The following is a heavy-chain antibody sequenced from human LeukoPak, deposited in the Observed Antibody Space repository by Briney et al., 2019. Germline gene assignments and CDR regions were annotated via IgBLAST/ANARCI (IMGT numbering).Heavy chain of an antibody. D-gene: IGHD2-2*01. CDR1: GVSFSSYY. J-gene: IGHJ4*02. V-gene: IGHV4-59*01. CDR2: IYYSGST. CDR3: ARGESDVPGEYQLPYNY. Sequence: PSETLSLTCTVSGVSFSSYYWSWIRQPPGKGLEWIGYIYYSGSTNYNPSLKSRVTISVDTSKHQFSLKLSYVTAADTAVYYCARGESDVPGEYQLPYNYWGQGTLVTVST.